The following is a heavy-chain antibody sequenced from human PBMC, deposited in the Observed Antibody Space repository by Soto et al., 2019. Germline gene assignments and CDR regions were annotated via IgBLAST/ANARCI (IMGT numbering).Heavy chain of an antibody. J-gene: IGHJ4*02. CDR1: GFTFSTAA. D-gene: IGHD4-17*01. Sequence: EVQLLESGGGLVQPGGSLRLSCAASGFTFSTAAMSWVRQPPGKGLEWVSAISGAGDSPFYADSVKGRLTISRDNSNSMLYLHINGLRADDTGIYYCAKGGDYDLDFDSWGQGTPVTVSS. V-gene: IGHV3-23*01. CDR3: AKGGDYDLDFDS. CDR2: ISGAGDSP.